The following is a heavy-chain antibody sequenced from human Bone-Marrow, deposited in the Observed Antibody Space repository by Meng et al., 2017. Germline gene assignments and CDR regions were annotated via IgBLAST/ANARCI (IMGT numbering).Heavy chain of an antibody. J-gene: IGHJ6*04. CDR3: ARAQRHYGSGTEIMVHYYYYGMDV. CDR1: GGTFSSYA. CDR2: IIPIFGTA. Sequence: SVKVSCKASGGTFSSYAIIWVRQAPGQGLEWMGGIIPIFGTANYAQKFQGRVTITTDESTSTAYMELSSLRSADTAVYYCARAQRHYGSGTEIMVHYYYYGMDVWGKG. D-gene: IGHD3-10*01. V-gene: IGHV1-69*05.